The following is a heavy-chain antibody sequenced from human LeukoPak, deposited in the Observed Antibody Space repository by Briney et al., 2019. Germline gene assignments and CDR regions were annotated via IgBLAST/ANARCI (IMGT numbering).Heavy chain of an antibody. CDR1: GYTFTGYY. Sequence: ASVKVPCKASGYTFTGYYMHWVRQAPGQGLEWMGWINPNSGGTNYAQKFQGRVTMTRDTSISTAYMELSRLRSDDTAVYYCARTDTREEATSPYYYYYMDVWGKGTTVAVSS. V-gene: IGHV1-2*02. D-gene: IGHD5-12*01. CDR3: ARTDTREEATSPYYYYYMDV. CDR2: INPNSGGT. J-gene: IGHJ6*03.